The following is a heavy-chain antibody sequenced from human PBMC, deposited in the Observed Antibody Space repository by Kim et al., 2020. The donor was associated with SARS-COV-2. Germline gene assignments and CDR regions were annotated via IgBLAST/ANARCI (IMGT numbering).Heavy chain of an antibody. D-gene: IGHD6-6*01. Sequence: ASVKVSCKASGYTFTSYGISWVRQAPGQGLEWMGWISAYNGNTNYAQKLQGRVTMTTDTSTSTAYMELRSLRSDDTAVYYCARVPTPSIAAVGYYYYGMDVWGQGTTVTVSS. CDR2: ISAYNGNT. CDR1: GYTFTSYG. V-gene: IGHV1-18*01. CDR3: ARVPTPSIAAVGYYYYGMDV. J-gene: IGHJ6*02.